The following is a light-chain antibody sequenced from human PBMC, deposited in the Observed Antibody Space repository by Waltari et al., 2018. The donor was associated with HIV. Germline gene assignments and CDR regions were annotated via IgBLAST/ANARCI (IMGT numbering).Light chain of an antibody. CDR2: KDT. CDR3: HSADGSATYV. CDR1: ALPKQY. Sequence: SYELTQPPSVSVSPGQTARITCSGDALPKQYVYWYQQKPGQAPVLVIYKDTERPSGIPERFSGSSSGTTVTLTISGVQAEDEADDYGHSADGSATYVFGTGTKVTVL. J-gene: IGLJ1*01. V-gene: IGLV3-25*03.